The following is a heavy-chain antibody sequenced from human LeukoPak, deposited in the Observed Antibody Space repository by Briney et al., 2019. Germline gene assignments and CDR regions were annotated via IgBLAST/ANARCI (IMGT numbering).Heavy chain of an antibody. CDR2: ISSTSNYI. D-gene: IGHD7-27*01. CDR1: GFNFNTYS. V-gene: IGHV3-21*01. Sequence: GGSLRLSCAVSGFNFNTYSMNWVRQAPGKGPEWVSSISSTSNYIYYAESVKGRFAVSRDNAKNSLYLQMNSLRADDTAVYYCARAGDILLVSYFHFYGMDVWGQGTTVIVSS. J-gene: IGHJ6*02. CDR3: ARAGDILLVSYFHFYGMDV.